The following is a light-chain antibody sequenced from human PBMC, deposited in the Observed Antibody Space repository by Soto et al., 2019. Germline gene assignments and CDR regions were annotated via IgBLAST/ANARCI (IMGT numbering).Light chain of an antibody. CDR2: GAS. CDR1: QSVSSN. V-gene: IGKV3-15*01. J-gene: IGKJ5*01. CDR3: QQYSSSPS. Sequence: EIVMTQSPTTLSASPRERATLSCRASQSVSSNLAWYQQKPGQVPSLLIYGASTRASGIPARFSGSGSGTEFPLTIGSRQSEDFAVYYCQQYSSSPSFGQGTRREIK.